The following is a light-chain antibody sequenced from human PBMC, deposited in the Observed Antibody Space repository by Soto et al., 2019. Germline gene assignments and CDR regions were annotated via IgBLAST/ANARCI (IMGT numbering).Light chain of an antibody. CDR1: KLGDKY. Sequence: SYELTQSPSVSVSPGQTASITCSGDKLGDKYACWYQQKQGQSPVLVIYQDSKRPSGIPERFSGSNSGNTATLTISGTQAMDEADYYCQAWDSSTFVFGTGTKLTVL. CDR3: QAWDSSTFV. V-gene: IGLV3-1*01. J-gene: IGLJ1*01. CDR2: QDS.